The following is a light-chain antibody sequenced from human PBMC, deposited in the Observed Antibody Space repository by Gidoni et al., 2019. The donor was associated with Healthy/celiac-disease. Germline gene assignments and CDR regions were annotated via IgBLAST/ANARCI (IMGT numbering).Light chain of an antibody. V-gene: IGKV1-39*01. CDR2: AAS. CDR1: QRISSY. J-gene: IGKJ2*01. CDR3: QQSYSTPRT. Sequence: DIQMTQSPSSLSASVGERVTITCRASQRISSYLNWYQQKPGKAPKLLIYAASSLQSGVPSRFSGSGSGTDFTLTISSLQPEDFATYYCQQSYSTPRTFGQWTKLEIK.